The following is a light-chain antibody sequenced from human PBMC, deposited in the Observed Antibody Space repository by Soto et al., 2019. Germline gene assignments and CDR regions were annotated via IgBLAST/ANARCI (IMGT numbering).Light chain of an antibody. CDR2: DNI. CDR1: SSNIGRNT. Sequence: QSVLTQPPSASGTPGQSVTISCSGGSSNIGRNTVNWYRQLPGTAPTLLIYDNIQRSSGVPDRVSGSASGTSASLAISGLQSEDEADYYCAAWDDSLNGLVFGGGTKLTVL. J-gene: IGLJ2*01. V-gene: IGLV1-44*01. CDR3: AAWDDSLNGLV.